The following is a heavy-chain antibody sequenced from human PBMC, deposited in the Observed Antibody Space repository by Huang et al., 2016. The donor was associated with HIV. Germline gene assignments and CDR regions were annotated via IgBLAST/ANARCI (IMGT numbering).Heavy chain of an antibody. D-gene: IGHD6-6*01. V-gene: IGHV1-69*01. CDR3: ARGRTRSSLYDSYYGLDV. CDR1: GGTFSTYA. Sequence: QVQLVQSGAEVKKPGSSVKVTCKASGGTFSTYAISWVRQAPGQGLEWMGGTLPIFGTATYAQKCQGTVTITADEFTSTAYMELSSLRSEDTALYYCARGRTRSSLYDSYYGLDVWGQGTTVTVSS. CDR2: TLPIFGTA. J-gene: IGHJ6*02.